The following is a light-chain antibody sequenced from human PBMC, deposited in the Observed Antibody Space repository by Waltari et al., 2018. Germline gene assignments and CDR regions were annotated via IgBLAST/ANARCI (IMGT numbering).Light chain of an antibody. J-gene: IGKJ4*01. CDR3: QQSYSTPLT. Sequence: DIQMTQSPSSLSASVGDRVTITCRASQTIRSKLNWYQQKEGKAPKLLMYAASSLQSGVPSRFSGSGSGTDFTLTISSLQPEDFATYYCQQSYSTPLTFGGGTKVEIK. CDR1: QTIRSK. CDR2: AAS. V-gene: IGKV1-39*01.